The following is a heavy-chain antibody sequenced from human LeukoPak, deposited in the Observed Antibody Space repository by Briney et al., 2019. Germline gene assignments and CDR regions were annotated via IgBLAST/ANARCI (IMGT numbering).Heavy chain of an antibody. J-gene: IGHJ6*03. CDR3: AKFAGESSGWYFDGIGDYYYYMDV. D-gene: IGHD6-19*01. CDR1: GFTFSSCA. CDR2: ISGSGGST. Sequence: SGRSLRLSCAASGFTFSSCAIHWVRQAPGKGLEWVSAISGSGGSTYYADSVKGRFTISRDNSKNTLYLQMNSLRAEDTAVYYCAKFAGESSGWYFDGIGDYYYYMDVWGKGTTVTVSS. V-gene: IGHV3-23*01.